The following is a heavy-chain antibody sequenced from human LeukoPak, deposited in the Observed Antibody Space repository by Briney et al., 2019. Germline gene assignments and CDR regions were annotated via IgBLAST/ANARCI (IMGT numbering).Heavy chain of an antibody. CDR1: GGSVSSGSYY. Sequence: SETLSLTCTVSGGSVSSGSYYWGWIRQPPGKGLEWIGNIYYSGSTYYNPSLKSRVTISVETSKNQFSLKLSSVTAADTAVYYCASSGFSSSNADYWGQGTLVTVSS. J-gene: IGHJ4*02. CDR2: IYYSGST. D-gene: IGHD6-6*01. CDR3: ASSGFSSSNADY. V-gene: IGHV4-39*07.